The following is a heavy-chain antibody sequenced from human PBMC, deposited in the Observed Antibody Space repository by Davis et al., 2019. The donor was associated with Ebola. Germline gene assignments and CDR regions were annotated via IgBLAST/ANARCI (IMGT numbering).Heavy chain of an antibody. D-gene: IGHD6-13*01. V-gene: IGHV3-30*02. J-gene: IGHJ6*03. Sequence: GESLKISCAASGFTFSSYGMHWVRQAPGKGLEWVAFIRYDGSNKYYADSVKGRFTISRDNSKNTLYLQMNSLRAEDTAVYYCAKDHLSSSDYYYYYMDVWGKGTTVTVSS. CDR3: AKDHLSSSDYYYYYMDV. CDR2: IRYDGSNK. CDR1: GFTFSSYG.